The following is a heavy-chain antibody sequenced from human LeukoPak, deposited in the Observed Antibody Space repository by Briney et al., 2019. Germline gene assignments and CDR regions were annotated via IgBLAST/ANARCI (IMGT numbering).Heavy chain of an antibody. J-gene: IGHJ4*02. CDR1: GGSISSYY. CDR3: ARFKMTSVTD. Sequence: SETLSLTCTVSGGSISSYYWSWIRQPPGKGLEWIGYIFYSGSTKYNPSLNRRVTISLDTSKNQFSLKLNSVTAADMAVYYCARFKMTSVTDWGQGTLVTVSS. V-gene: IGHV4-59*08. D-gene: IGHD4-17*01. CDR2: IFYSGST.